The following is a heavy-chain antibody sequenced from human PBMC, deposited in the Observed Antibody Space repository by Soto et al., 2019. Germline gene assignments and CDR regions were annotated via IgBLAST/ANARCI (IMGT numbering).Heavy chain of an antibody. Sequence: GASVKVSCKASGFTFTSSAFQWVREARGQRLEWIGWIAVGSGYTNYAQRFQDRVTLTSDMSTATTYMELSRLTSEDTAIYYCAADATAWQQMVPSDYWGQGTLVTVPQ. J-gene: IGHJ4*02. CDR2: IAVGSGYT. CDR1: GFTFTSSA. D-gene: IGHD2-8*01. V-gene: IGHV1-58*01. CDR3: AADATAWQQMVPSDY.